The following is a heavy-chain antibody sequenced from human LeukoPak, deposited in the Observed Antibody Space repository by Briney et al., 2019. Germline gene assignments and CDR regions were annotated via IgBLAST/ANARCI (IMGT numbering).Heavy chain of an antibody. J-gene: IGHJ5*02. CDR1: GFSFSDAW. CDR2: IRSKANSYAT. V-gene: IGHV3-73*01. Sequence: GGSLRLSCAASGFSFSDAWMNWVRQASGKGLEWVGRIRSKANSYATAYAASVKGRFTISRDDSKNTAYLQMNSLKTEDTAVYYCTRHSSSGSSWFDPWGQGTLVTVSS. CDR3: TRHSSSGSSWFDP. D-gene: IGHD3-3*01.